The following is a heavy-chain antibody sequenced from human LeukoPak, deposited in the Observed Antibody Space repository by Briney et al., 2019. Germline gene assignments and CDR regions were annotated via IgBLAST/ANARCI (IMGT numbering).Heavy chain of an antibody. CDR2: TYYRSKLYS. Sequence: SQTLSLTCAISGDSVSSNSVAWNWIRQSPSRGLEWLGRTYYRSKLYSDYAVSVKSRITINPDTSKNQFSLQLKSVTPEDTAVYYCARVVSREWFFDYWGQGTLVTVSS. CDR1: GDSVSSNSVA. V-gene: IGHV6-1*01. CDR3: ARVVSREWFFDY. D-gene: IGHD3-3*01. J-gene: IGHJ4*02.